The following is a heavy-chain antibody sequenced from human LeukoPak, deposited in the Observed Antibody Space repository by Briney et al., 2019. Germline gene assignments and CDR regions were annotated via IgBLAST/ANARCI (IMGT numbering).Heavy chain of an antibody. D-gene: IGHD6-19*01. CDR2: VTYDGSNK. CDR1: GFTFNNYA. J-gene: IGHJ4*02. CDR3: ARAPVRGAVAGVDY. Sequence: SGGSLRLSCAASGFTFNNYAMHWVRQAPGKGLEWVAVVTYDGSNKYYADSVKGRFTVSRDNSRNTVNLQMNSLRGEDTAVYYCARAPVRGAVAGVDYWGQGTLVTVSS. V-gene: IGHV3-30-3*01.